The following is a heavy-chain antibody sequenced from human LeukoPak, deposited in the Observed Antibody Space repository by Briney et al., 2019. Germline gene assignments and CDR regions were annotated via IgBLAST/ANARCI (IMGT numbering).Heavy chain of an antibody. CDR3: AKDSSGSSSDFDY. Sequence: GRSLRLSCAASEFTFSSYGMHWVRQAPGKGLEWVAVIWYDGSNKYYADSVKGRFTISRDNSKNTLYLQMNSLRAEDTAVYYCAKDSSGSSSDFDYWGQGTLVTVSS. V-gene: IGHV3-33*06. D-gene: IGHD6-6*01. J-gene: IGHJ4*02. CDR1: EFTFSSYG. CDR2: IWYDGSNK.